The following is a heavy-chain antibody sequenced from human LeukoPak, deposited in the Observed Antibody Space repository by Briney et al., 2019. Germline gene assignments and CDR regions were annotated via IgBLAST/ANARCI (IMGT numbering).Heavy chain of an antibody. CDR3: ARVFGSKSYFPFDF. J-gene: IGHJ4*02. CDR2: INSDGSST. D-gene: IGHD3-10*01. Sequence: GGSLRLSCAASGFTFSSYWMHWVRQAPGKGLVWVSRINSDGSSTSYTDSVKGRFTISRDNAKNTLYLQMNSLRAEDTAVYYCARVFGSKSYFPFDFWGQGTLVTVSS. V-gene: IGHV3-74*01. CDR1: GFTFSSYW.